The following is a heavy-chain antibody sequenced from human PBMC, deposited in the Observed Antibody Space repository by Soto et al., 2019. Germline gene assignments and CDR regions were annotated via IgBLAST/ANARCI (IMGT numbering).Heavy chain of an antibody. V-gene: IGHV1-2*04. CDR3: ERDIRAPVSALDY. J-gene: IGHJ4*02. D-gene: IGHD3-3*02. CDR2: INPNSGGT. Sequence: ASVKVSCKASGYTFTGYYMHWVRQAPGQGLEWMGLINPNSGGTNYAQKFQGWVTMTRDTSISTAYMELSSLRSDDTAVYYCERDIRAPVSALDYWGQGTLVTVSS. CDR1: GYTFTGYY.